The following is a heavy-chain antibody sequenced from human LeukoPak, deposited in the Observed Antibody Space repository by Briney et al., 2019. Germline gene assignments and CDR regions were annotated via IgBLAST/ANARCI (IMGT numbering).Heavy chain of an antibody. CDR3: ARDPQVSY. CDR1: GFAFSDYD. CDR2: ISYDGITK. V-gene: IGHV3-30*03. J-gene: IGHJ4*02. Sequence: GGSLRLSCAASGFAFSDYDIHWVRQAPGKGLEWVAVISYDGITKYYGDSVKGRFTISRDTSKNTLYLQMNNLRADDTAVYYCARDPQVSYWGQGALVTVSS.